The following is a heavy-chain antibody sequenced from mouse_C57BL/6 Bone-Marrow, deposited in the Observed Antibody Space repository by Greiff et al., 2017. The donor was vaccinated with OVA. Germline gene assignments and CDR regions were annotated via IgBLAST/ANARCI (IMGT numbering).Heavy chain of an antibody. Sequence: EVQLQQSGPELAKPGASVKIPCKASGYTFTDYSMDWVKQSHGKSLEWIGDIYSRNGGTNYNQKFKGKATLTVDKSSSTAYMELRSLTSEDTAVYYCARGVHYDYDGGAWFAYWGQGTLVTVSA. CDR1: GYTFTDYS. V-gene: IGHV1-18*01. CDR2: IYSRNGGT. CDR3: ARGVHYDYDGGAWFAY. J-gene: IGHJ3*01. D-gene: IGHD2-4*01.